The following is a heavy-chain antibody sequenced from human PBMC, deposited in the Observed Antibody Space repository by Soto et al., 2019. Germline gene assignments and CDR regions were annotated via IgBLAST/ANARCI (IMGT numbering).Heavy chain of an antibody. D-gene: IGHD1-1*01. CDR3: TRAPGTGAWISN. CDR1: GYSFTNNG. Sequence: ASVKVSCKASGYSFTNNGINWVRQAAGQGLEWMGWMNPGTGETGYRGKFQGRLAMTRDTSITTAYMELTSLTSDDTAVYYCTRAPGTGAWISNWGQRTLVTVSS. J-gene: IGHJ4*02. CDR2: MNPGTGET. V-gene: IGHV1-8*01.